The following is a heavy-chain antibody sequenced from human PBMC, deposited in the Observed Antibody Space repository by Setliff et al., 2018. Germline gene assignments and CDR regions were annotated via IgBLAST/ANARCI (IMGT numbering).Heavy chain of an antibody. J-gene: IGHJ6*03. Sequence: GGSLRLSCAASGFTFNAYAMSWVRQAPGKGLERVSAITFGSLSRYYADSVKGRFTISRDNSKNTLFLEMNSLRTEDTAVYYCAKVRSSAWSIVYYYMDVWGKGTTVTVSS. V-gene: IGHV3-23*01. D-gene: IGHD6-13*01. CDR2: ITFGSLSR. CDR1: GFTFNAYA. CDR3: AKVRSSAWSIVYYYMDV.